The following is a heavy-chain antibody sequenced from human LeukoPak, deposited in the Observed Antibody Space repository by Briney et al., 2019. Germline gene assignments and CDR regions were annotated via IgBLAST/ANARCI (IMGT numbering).Heavy chain of an antibody. J-gene: IGHJ5*02. D-gene: IGHD3-10*01. Sequence: GGSLRLSCAASGFTFDDYAMHWVRQAPGKGLEWVSGISWNSGSIGYADSVKGRFTISRDNSKNTLYLQMNSLRAEDTAVYYCARAFYGSGSYSPPWGQGTLVTVSS. V-gene: IGHV3-9*01. CDR3: ARAFYGSGSYSPP. CDR1: GFTFDDYA. CDR2: ISWNSGSI.